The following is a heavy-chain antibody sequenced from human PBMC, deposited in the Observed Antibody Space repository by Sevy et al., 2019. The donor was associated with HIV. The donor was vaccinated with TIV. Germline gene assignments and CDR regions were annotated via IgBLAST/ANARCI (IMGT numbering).Heavy chain of an antibody. J-gene: IGHJ4*02. CDR1: GDSVSSNRAA. Sequence: KQSQTLSLTSVISGDSVSSNRAAWNWTRQSPSRGVGWLGRTYYRSKWYTDYAVSVKSRITINPDTTKIQVSLQLNSVNPADTAVYYSTRGAHSLDYWGQGTLVTVSS. D-gene: IGHD2-15*01. CDR2: TYYRSKWYT. V-gene: IGHV6-1*01. CDR3: TRGAHSLDY.